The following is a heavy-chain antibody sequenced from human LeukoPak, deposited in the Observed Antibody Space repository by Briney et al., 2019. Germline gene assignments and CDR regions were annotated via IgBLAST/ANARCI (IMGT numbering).Heavy chain of an antibody. J-gene: IGHJ4*02. CDR1: GFTFDDHG. D-gene: IGHD1-1*01. Sequence: RPGGSLLLSCIASGFTFDDHGMRWVRQAPGKGLEWVSNINWNGGSTGYVDSVKGRFTISRDNGKNSLYLQMNSLRVEDTAFYYCARDVSWGTSYFDYWGQGILVTVSS. CDR3: ARDVSWGTSYFDY. V-gene: IGHV3-20*04. CDR2: INWNGGST.